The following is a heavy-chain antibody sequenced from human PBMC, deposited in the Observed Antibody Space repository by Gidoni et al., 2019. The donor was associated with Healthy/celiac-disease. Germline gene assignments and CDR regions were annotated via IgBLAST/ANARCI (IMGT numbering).Heavy chain of an antibody. CDR2: ISGSGGST. Sequence: EVQLVESGGGLVQPGGSLRLSCAASGFTFSSYAMSWVRQAPGKGLEWVSAISGSGGSTYYADSVKGRFTISRDNSKNTLYLQMNSLRAEDTAVYYCAKDMGFLELNYYYYGMDVWGQGTTVTVSS. CDR3: AKDMGFLELNYYYYGMDV. CDR1: GFTFSSYA. V-gene: IGHV3-23*04. D-gene: IGHD3-3*01. J-gene: IGHJ6*02.